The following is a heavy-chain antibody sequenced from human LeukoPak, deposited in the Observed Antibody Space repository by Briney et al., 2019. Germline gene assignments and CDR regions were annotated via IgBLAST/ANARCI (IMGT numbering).Heavy chain of an antibody. CDR3: YTTSGGRPH. D-gene: IGHD2-2*02. J-gene: IGHJ4*02. Sequence: SETLCLTCTASGGSMRSSGYYWGWIRQPPGMGLEWIGSISYSGSTNFNPSLKSRVTILEDTSKNQFSLKLSSVTAADTAVYYCYTTSGGRPHWGQGTLVTVSS. CDR2: ISYSGST. V-gene: IGHV4-39*01. CDR1: GGSMRSSGYY.